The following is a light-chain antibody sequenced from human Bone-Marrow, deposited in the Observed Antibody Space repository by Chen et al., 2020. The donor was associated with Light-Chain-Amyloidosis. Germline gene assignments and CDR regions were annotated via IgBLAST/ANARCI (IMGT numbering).Light chain of an antibody. Sequence: QSALTQPASVSGSPGQSLTNYRTGSRSDVGGYNFVSWYQKLPGKAPKLLIYDVTNRPSGVSDRFSGSKSGNTASLTVSGLQAEDEADYYCSSYTVSSTWVFGGGTKLTVL. V-gene: IGLV2-14*03. CDR2: DVT. J-gene: IGLJ3*02. CDR1: RSDVGGYNF. CDR3: SSYTVSSTWV.